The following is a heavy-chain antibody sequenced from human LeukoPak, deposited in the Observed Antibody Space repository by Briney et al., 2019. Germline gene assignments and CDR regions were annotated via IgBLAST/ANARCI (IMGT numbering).Heavy chain of an antibody. V-gene: IGHV3-30-3*01. CDR1: GFTFSSYA. Sequence: PGGSLRLSCAASGFTFSSYAMHWVRQAPGKGLEWVAVISYDGGNKYYADSVKGRFTISRDNSKNTLFLQMNSLRAEDTAVYYCAQNWNLDYWGQGTLVTVSS. D-gene: IGHD1-1*01. J-gene: IGHJ4*02. CDR3: AQNWNLDY. CDR2: ISYDGGNK.